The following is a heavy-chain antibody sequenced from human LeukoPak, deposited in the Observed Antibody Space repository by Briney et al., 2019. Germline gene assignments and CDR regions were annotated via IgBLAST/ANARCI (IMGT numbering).Heavy chain of an antibody. Sequence: PGGSLRLSCTASGFAFGSYAMYWVRQAPGKGLEWVSGIFGSGGSAHYADSVKGRFTISRDNSKNTVYLEMNSLGVEDTAVYYCAKTTVGYSSGRFPGWPADYWGQGTLDTVSS. J-gene: IGHJ4*02. CDR2: IFGSGGSA. V-gene: IGHV3-23*01. D-gene: IGHD2-15*01. CDR3: AKTTVGYSSGRFPGWPADY. CDR1: GFAFGSYA.